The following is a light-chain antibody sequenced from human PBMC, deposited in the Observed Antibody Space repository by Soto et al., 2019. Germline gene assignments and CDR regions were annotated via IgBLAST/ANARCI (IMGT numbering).Light chain of an antibody. CDR1: QSVSSS. J-gene: IGKJ4*01. V-gene: IGKV3-15*01. CDR2: GAS. Sequence: IVMTQSPATLSVSPGERATLSCRASQSVSSSLAWYQQKPGQAPRLLIYGASTRATGIPARFGGSGSGTEFTLSISSLQSEDFAVYYCQQYNNWPPLTFGGGTKVEIK. CDR3: QQYNNWPPLT.